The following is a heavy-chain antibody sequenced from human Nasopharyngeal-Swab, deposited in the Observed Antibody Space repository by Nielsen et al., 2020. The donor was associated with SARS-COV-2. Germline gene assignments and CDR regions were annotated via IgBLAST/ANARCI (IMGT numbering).Heavy chain of an antibody. CDR1: GFTFSSYA. V-gene: IGHV3-23*01. J-gene: IGHJ4*02. D-gene: IGHD1-26*01. Sequence: GGSLRLSCAASGFTFSSYAMSWVRQAPGKGLEWVSGITASGGKTYYADSVKGRFTLSRDSSKSTLYQQMSSLRAEDTAVYYCAKGSYYPSYYFDYWGQGALVSVSS. CDR2: ITASGGKT. CDR3: AKGSYYPSYYFDY.